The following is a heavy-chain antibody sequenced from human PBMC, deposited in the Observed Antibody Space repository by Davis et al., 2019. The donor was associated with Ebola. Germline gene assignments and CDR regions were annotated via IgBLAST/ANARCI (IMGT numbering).Heavy chain of an antibody. D-gene: IGHD2-8*01. V-gene: IGHV1-2*02. CDR3: AILGYCTNGVCYLLGMDV. Sequence: ASVKVSCKASGYTFTGYYMHWVRQAPGQGLEWMGWINPNSGGTNYTQKFQGRVTMTRDTSISTAYMELSRLRSDDTAVYYCAILGYCTNGVCYLLGMDVWGQGTTVTVSS. CDR2: INPNSGGT. J-gene: IGHJ6*02. CDR1: GYTFTGYY.